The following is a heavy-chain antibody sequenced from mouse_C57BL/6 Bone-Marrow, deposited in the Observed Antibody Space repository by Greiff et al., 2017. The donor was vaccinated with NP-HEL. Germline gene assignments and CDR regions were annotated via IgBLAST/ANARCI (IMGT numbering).Heavy chain of an antibody. V-gene: IGHV14-2*01. Sequence: EVQLQQSGAELVKPGASVKLSCTASGFNIKDYYMHWVKQRTEQGLEWIGRLDPEDGETKYAPKFPGKATITADTSSNTAYLQLSSLTSEDTAVYYCASPFYGSSWYFDVWGTGTTVTVSS. CDR3: ASPFYGSSWYFDV. J-gene: IGHJ1*03. CDR2: LDPEDGET. D-gene: IGHD1-1*01. CDR1: GFNIKDYY.